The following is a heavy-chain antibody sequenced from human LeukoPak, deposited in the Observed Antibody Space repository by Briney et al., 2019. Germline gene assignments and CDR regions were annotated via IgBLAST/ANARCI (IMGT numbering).Heavy chain of an antibody. J-gene: IGHJ4*02. CDR3: ARDRWGSSWPDY. CDR1: GFTFSSYS. D-gene: IGHD6-13*01. Sequence: GGSLRLSCAASGFTFSSYSMNWVRQAPGKGLEWVSSISSSSSYIYYADSVKGRFTISRDNAKNSLYLQMNSLRAEDTAVYYCARDRWGSSWPDYWGQGTLVTVSS. CDR2: ISSSSSYI. V-gene: IGHV3-21*01.